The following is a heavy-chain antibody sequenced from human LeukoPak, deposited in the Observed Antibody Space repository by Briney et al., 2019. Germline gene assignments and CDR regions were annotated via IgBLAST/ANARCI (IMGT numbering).Heavy chain of an antibody. V-gene: IGHV4-59*01. CDR1: GGSISSYY. J-gene: IGHJ6*02. Sequence: SETLSLTCTVSGGSISSYYWSWIRQPPGKGLEWIGYIYYSGSTNYNPSLKSRVTISVDTSKNQFSLKLSSVTAADTAVYYCARDRPYYDFWSGYKDYYYGMDVWGQGTTVTVSS. D-gene: IGHD3-3*01. CDR3: ARDRPYYDFWSGYKDYYYGMDV. CDR2: IYYSGST.